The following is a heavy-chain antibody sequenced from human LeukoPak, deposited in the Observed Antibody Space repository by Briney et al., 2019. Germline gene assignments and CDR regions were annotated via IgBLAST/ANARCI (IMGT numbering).Heavy chain of an antibody. D-gene: IGHD3-22*01. J-gene: IGHJ4*02. Sequence: GGSLRLSCAASGFTFSSYGMSWVRQAPGKGLGWVSAISGSDGSTYYADSVKGRFTISRDNSKNTLYLQMNSLRAEDTAVYYCAKAVNVYYYDSSGYFYYFDYWGQGTLVTVSS. CDR3: AKAVNVYYYDSSGYFYYFDY. CDR1: GFTFSSYG. CDR2: ISGSDGST. V-gene: IGHV3-23*01.